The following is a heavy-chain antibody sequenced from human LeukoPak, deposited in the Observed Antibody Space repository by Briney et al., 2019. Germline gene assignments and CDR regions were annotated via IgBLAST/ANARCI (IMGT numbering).Heavy chain of an antibody. D-gene: IGHD5-18*01. J-gene: IGHJ4*02. CDR3: ARGEPYSYGFDY. CDR1: GFTFSSYS. V-gene: IGHV3-21*01. Sequence: GGSLRLSCAASGFTFSSYSMNWVRQAPGKGLEWVSSISSSSYIYYADSVKGRFTISRDNAKNSLYLQMNSLRAEDTAVYYCARGEPYSYGFDYWGQGTLVTVSS. CDR2: ISSSSYI.